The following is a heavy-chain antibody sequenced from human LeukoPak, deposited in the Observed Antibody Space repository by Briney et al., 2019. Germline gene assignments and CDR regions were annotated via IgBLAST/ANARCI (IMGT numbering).Heavy chain of an antibody. J-gene: IGHJ4*02. Sequence: PGGSLRLSCAASGFTFSSYAMHWVRQAPGKGLEWVAVISYDGSNKYYADSVKSRFTISRDNSKNTLYLQMNSLRAEDTAVYYCASLSYDSSGSSFDYWGQGTLVTVSS. V-gene: IGHV3-30-3*01. CDR3: ASLSYDSSGSSFDY. CDR2: ISYDGSNK. D-gene: IGHD3-22*01. CDR1: GFTFSSYA.